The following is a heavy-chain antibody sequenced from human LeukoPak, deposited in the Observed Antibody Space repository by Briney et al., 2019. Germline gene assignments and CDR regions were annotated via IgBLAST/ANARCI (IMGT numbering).Heavy chain of an antibody. V-gene: IGHV3-23*01. Sequence: PGGSLRLSCAASGFTFSSYAMSWVRQAPGKGLEWVSAISGSGGSTYYADSVKGRFTISRDNSKNTLYLQMNSLRAEDTAVYYCAKDRNSLRDGDYFSGWFDPWGQGTLVTVSS. J-gene: IGHJ5*02. CDR2: ISGSGGST. D-gene: IGHD4-17*01. CDR3: AKDRNSLRDGDYFSGWFDP. CDR1: GFTFSSYA.